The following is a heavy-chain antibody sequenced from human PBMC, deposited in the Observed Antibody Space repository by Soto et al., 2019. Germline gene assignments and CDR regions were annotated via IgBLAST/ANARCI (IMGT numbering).Heavy chain of an antibody. J-gene: IGHJ4*02. V-gene: IGHV3-21*01. Sequence: GGSLRLSCTSSGFTFASYNMLWVRQSPGKGLEWAASISHHSDYIYYAVSVNCRFTVSRDNAKNSIFLEMNSLRAGDTAVYFCARAVPGYGGYYFDYWGQGALVTVSS. CDR2: ISHHSDYI. CDR3: ARAVPGYGGYYFDY. CDR1: GFTFASYN. D-gene: IGHD4-17*01.